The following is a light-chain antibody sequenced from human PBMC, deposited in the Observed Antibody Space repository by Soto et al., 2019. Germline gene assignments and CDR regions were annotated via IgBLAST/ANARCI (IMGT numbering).Light chain of an antibody. J-gene: IGLJ2*01. CDR2: GIN. CDR1: RSNIGSNT. V-gene: IGLV1-44*01. CDR3: ATWDDSLRGSVV. Sequence: QSVLTQPPSASGTPGQRVTISCSGSRSNIGSNTVSWYQQLPGTAPKLLIYGINQRPSGVPDRFSGSTSGTSASLAISGLQSEDEANYYCATWDDSLRGSVVFGGGTKLTVL.